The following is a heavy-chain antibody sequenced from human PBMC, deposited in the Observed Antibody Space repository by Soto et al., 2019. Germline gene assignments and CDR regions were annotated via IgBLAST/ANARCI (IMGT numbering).Heavy chain of an antibody. Sequence: EVQLVESGGGLVQPGGSLSLSCAASGFTVSSNFMSWVRQAPGKGLEWVSLIYTSGSTYYADSVKGRFSISRDNSKNTLYLQMNSLRAEDTAVYYCARSPPGSGGEPDWYFDLWGRGTLVTVSS. J-gene: IGHJ2*01. CDR2: IYTSGST. CDR3: ARSPPGSGGEPDWYFDL. V-gene: IGHV3-66*01. CDR1: GFTVSSNF. D-gene: IGHD6-19*01.